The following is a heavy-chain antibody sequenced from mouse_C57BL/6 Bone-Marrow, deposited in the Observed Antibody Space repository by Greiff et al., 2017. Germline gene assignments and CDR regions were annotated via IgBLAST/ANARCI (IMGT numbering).Heavy chain of an antibody. J-gene: IGHJ2*01. CDR1: GYTFTDYY. Sequence: EVQLQQSGPELVKPGASVKISCKASGYTFTDYYMNWVKQSHGKSLEWIGDINPNNGGTSYNQKFKGKATLTVDKSSSTAYMELRSLTSEDSAVYYCARRKVGVFFDYWGQGTTLTVSS. CDR2: INPNNGGT. D-gene: IGHD1-1*01. CDR3: ARRKVGVFFDY. V-gene: IGHV1-26*01.